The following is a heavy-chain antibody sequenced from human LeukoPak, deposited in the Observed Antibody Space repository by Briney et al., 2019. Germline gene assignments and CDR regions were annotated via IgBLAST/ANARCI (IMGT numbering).Heavy chain of an antibody. D-gene: IGHD5-24*01. V-gene: IGHV5-51*01. Sequence: GESLKISCKGSGYSFTSYWIGWVRQMPGEGLEWMGIIYPGDSDTRYSPSFQGQVTISADKSISTAYLQWSSLKASDTAMYYCARGVEMATIFDLGYFDYWGQGTLVTVSS. CDR2: IYPGDSDT. CDR3: ARGVEMATIFDLGYFDY. CDR1: GYSFTSYW. J-gene: IGHJ4*02.